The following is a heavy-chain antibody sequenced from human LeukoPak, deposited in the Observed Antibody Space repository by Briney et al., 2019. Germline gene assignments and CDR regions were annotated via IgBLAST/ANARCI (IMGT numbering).Heavy chain of an antibody. Sequence: GGSLRLSCAASGFTFSSYGMHWVRQAPGKGLEWVAVIWYDGSNKYYADSVKGRFTISRDNSKNTLCLQMNSLRAEDTAVYYCARELSEGALDYWGQGTLVTVSS. CDR2: IWYDGSNK. J-gene: IGHJ4*02. CDR3: ARELSEGALDY. D-gene: IGHD1-26*01. V-gene: IGHV3-33*01. CDR1: GFTFSSYG.